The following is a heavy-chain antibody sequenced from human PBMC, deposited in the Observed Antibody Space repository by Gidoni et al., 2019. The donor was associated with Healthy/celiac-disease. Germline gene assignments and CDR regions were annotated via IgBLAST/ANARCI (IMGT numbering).Heavy chain of an antibody. CDR3: ARHGAIDAFDI. Sequence: QLQLPESGPGLVKPSETLSLTCPVSGGSISSSSYYWGWSRQPPGKGLEWIGSIYYSGSTYYNPSLKSRVTISVDTSKNQFSLKLSSVTAADTAVYYCARHGAIDAFDIWGQGTMVTVSS. J-gene: IGHJ3*02. V-gene: IGHV4-39*01. D-gene: IGHD1-26*01. CDR2: IYYSGST. CDR1: GGSISSSSYY.